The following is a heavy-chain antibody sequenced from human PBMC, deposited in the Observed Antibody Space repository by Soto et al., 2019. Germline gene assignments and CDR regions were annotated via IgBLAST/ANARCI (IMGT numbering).Heavy chain of an antibody. J-gene: IGHJ4*02. CDR3: ARALSGDFWSGPPVY. CDR1: GGSFSGYY. D-gene: IGHD3-3*01. CDR2: INHSGST. V-gene: IGHV4-34*01. Sequence: SETLSLTCAVYGGSFSGYYWSWIRQPPGKGLEWIGEINHSGSTNYNPSLKSRVTISVDTSKNQFSLKLSSVTAADTTVYYCARALSGDFWSGPPVYWGQGTLVTVSS.